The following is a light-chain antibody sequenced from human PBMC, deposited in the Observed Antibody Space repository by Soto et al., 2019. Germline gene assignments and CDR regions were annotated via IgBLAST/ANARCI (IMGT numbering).Light chain of an antibody. J-gene: IGKJ4*01. CDR3: RQRINWPLT. CDR1: QSVSSY. V-gene: IGKV3-11*01. Sequence: IVLTQSPATLSLSPGERATLSCRASQSVSSYLAWYQQKPGQAPRLLIYDASNSATGIPARFSGSGSGTEFTLTISSLEPEDFAVYYCRQRINWPLTFGGGTKVEI. CDR2: DAS.